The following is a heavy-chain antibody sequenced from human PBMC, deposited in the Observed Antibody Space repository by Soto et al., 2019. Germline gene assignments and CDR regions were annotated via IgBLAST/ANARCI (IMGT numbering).Heavy chain of an antibody. D-gene: IGHD1-26*01. Sequence: GGSLRLSCAASGFTFSSYGMHWVRQAPGKGLEWVAVISYDGSNKYYADSVKGRFTISRDNSKNTLYLQMNSLRAEDTAVYYCAKADSGSYSSFIDYWGQGTLVTVSS. CDR2: ISYDGSNK. CDR1: GFTFSSYG. V-gene: IGHV3-30*18. J-gene: IGHJ4*02. CDR3: AKADSGSYSSFIDY.